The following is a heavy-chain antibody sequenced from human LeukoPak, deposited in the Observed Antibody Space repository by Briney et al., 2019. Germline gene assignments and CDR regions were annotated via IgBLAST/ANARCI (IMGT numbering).Heavy chain of an antibody. J-gene: IGHJ4*02. D-gene: IGHD3-22*01. Sequence: PSETLSLTCTVSGGPISSYYWSWIRQPPGKGLEWIGYIYYSGSTNYNPSLKSRVTISVDTSKNQFSLKLSSVTAADTAVYYCARTHYYDSTPHFDYWGQGTLVTVSS. CDR1: GGPISSYY. V-gene: IGHV4-59*01. CDR3: ARTHYYDSTPHFDY. CDR2: IYYSGST.